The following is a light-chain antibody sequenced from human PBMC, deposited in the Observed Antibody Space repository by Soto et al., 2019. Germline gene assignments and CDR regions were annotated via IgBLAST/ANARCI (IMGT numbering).Light chain of an antibody. CDR1: QSVSSSY. CDR2: GAS. J-gene: IGKJ1*01. V-gene: IGKV3-20*01. Sequence: EIVFTQSPGTLSFSPGERTPLSLRASQSVSSSYLAWYQQKPGQAPRLLIYGASSRATGIPDRFSGSGSGTDFTLTISRLEPEDFAVYYCQQYGSSPRTFGQGTKVDIK. CDR3: QQYGSSPRT.